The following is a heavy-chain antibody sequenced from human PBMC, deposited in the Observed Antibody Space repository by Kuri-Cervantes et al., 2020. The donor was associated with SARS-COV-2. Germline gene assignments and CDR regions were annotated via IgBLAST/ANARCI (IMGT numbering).Heavy chain of an antibody. Sequence: GESLKISCAASGFTFSGHWIHWVRQAPGKGLVWVSRINPDGSYTNNADSVKGRFTLSRDNAKNMLFLQMNSLRAEDTAVYYCVRDGDHWSFDHWGQGTLVTVSS. V-gene: IGHV3-74*01. CDR1: GFTFSGHW. CDR2: INPDGSYT. CDR3: VRDGDHWSFDH. D-gene: IGHD1-1*01. J-gene: IGHJ4*02.